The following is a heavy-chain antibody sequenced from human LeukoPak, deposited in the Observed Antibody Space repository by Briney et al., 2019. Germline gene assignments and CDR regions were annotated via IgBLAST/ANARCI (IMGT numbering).Heavy chain of an antibody. CDR2: IYYSGST. Sequence: SQTLSLTCTVSGGSISSGDYYWSWIRQPPGKGLEWIGYIYYSGSTYYNPSLKSRVTISVDTSKNQFSLKLSSVTAADTAVYYCAREGDCGGDCYSNGPRYGMDVWGQGTTVTVSS. CDR1: GGSISSGDYY. CDR3: AREGDCGGDCYSNGPRYGMDV. V-gene: IGHV4-30-4*01. J-gene: IGHJ6*02. D-gene: IGHD2-21*02.